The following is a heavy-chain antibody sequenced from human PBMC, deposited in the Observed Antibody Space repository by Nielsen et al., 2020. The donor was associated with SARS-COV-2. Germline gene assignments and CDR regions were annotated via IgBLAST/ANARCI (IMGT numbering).Heavy chain of an antibody. J-gene: IGHJ6*02. CDR1: GGSINNYY. Sequence: SETLSLTCTVSGGSINNYYWSWIRQPPGKALEWIGYVYYSGSTNYSPSLKSRVTVSVDTSKNQFSLKLSSVTAADTAVYYCARGNTKDHSLDVWGQGTTVTVSS. V-gene: IGHV4-59*08. CDR3: ARGNTKDHSLDV. D-gene: IGHD2-8*01. CDR2: VYYSGST.